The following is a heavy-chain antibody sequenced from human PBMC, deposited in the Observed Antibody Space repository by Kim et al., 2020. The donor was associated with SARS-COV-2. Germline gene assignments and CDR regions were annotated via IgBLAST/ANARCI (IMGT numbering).Heavy chain of an antibody. V-gene: IGHV1-69*13. CDR2: IIPIFGTA. Sequence: SVKVSCKASGGTFSSYAISWVRQAPGQGLEWMGGIIPIFGTANYAQKFQGRVTITADESTSTAYMELSSLRSEDTAVYYCARDRGAAEGIDYWGQGTLVTVSS. D-gene: IGHD6-13*01. CDR1: GGTFSSYA. CDR3: ARDRGAAEGIDY. J-gene: IGHJ4*02.